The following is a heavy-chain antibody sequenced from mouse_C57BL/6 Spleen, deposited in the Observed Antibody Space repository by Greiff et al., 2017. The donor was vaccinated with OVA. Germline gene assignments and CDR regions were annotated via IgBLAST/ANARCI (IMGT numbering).Heavy chain of an antibody. Sequence: EVQLVESGGDLVKPGGSLKLSCAASGFTFSSYGMSWVRQTPDKRLEWVATISSGGSYTYYPDSVKGRFTISRDNAKNTLYLQMSRLKSEDTAMYYSARRDYYGSSYDYAMDYWGQGTSVTVSS. CDR1: GFTFSSYG. CDR3: ARRDYYGSSYDYAMDY. J-gene: IGHJ4*01. V-gene: IGHV5-6*01. D-gene: IGHD1-1*01. CDR2: ISSGGSYT.